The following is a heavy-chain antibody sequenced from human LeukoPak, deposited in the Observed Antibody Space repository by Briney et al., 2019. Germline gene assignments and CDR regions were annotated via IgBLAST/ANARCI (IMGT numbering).Heavy chain of an antibody. J-gene: IGHJ4*02. V-gene: IGHV3-7*01. D-gene: IGHD2-15*01. CDR1: GFTFSVFW. CDR2: IKQDGSEK. CDR3: ARYHGGYFAY. Sequence: GESLKISCAASGFTFSVFWMSWVRQAPGKGLEWVANIKQDGSEKYYVDSVKGRFAISRDNDNNSMYLQINSLRAEDTAVYHCARYHGGYFAYWGQGTLVTVSS.